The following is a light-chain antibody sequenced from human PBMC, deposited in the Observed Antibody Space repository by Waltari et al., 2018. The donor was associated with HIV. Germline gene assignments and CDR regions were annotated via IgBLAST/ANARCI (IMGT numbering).Light chain of an antibody. CDR2: EVS. CDR3: TAHTSTSTWV. Sequence: QSALTQPASVSGSPGQSITISCTGTSNYVGGYKFVSWYQQHPAKAPKLIIYEVSNRPSGVSNRFSGSKSGNTASLTISGLQAEDEADYYCTAHTSTSTWVFGGGTKLTVL. CDR1: SNYVGGYKF. J-gene: IGLJ3*02. V-gene: IGLV2-14*01.